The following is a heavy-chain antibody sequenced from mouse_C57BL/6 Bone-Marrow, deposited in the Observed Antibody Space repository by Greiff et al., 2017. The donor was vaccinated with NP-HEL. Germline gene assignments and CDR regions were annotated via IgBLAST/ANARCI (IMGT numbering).Heavy chain of an antibody. CDR3: ARLDYYGSSYVWFAY. Sequence: QVQLQQSGAELARPGASVKLSCKASGYTFTSYGISWVKQRTGQGLEWIGEIYPRSGNNYYNEKFKGKATLTADKSSSTAYMELRSLTSEDCAVYFCARLDYYGSSYVWFAYWGQGTLVTVSA. D-gene: IGHD1-1*01. J-gene: IGHJ3*01. CDR1: GYTFTSYG. V-gene: IGHV1-81*01. CDR2: IYPRSGNN.